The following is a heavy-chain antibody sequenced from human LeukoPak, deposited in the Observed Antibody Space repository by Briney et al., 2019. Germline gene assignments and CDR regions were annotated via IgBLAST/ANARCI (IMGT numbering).Heavy chain of an antibody. Sequence: PGRSLRLSCAASGFTFSSYAMSWVRQAPGKGLEWVSAISGSGGSTYYADSVKGRFTISRDNSKNTLYLQMNSLRAEDTAVYYCAKDPARDIVVVPAGMDVWGQGTTVTVSS. CDR3: AKDPARDIVVVPAGMDV. CDR2: ISGSGGST. V-gene: IGHV3-23*01. D-gene: IGHD2-2*01. J-gene: IGHJ6*02. CDR1: GFTFSSYA.